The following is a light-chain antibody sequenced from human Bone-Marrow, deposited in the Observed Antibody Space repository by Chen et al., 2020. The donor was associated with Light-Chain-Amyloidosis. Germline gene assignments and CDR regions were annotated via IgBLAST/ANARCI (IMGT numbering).Light chain of an antibody. CDR1: SSNIGAGYD. J-gene: IGLJ2*01. Sequence: QSVLTQPPSVSGAPGQRVTISCPGSSSNIGAGYDVRWYQQLPGTAPKLLIYGDSNRPSGVPDRFSGSKSGTSASLAITGRQTEDEAHYYCQSYDISLSGSAVVFGGGTKLTVL. V-gene: IGLV1-40*01. CDR2: GDS. CDR3: QSYDISLSGSAVV.